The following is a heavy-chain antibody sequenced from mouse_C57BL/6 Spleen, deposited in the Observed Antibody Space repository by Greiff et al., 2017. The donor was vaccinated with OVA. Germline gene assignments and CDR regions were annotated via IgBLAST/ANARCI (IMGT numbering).Heavy chain of an antibody. J-gene: IGHJ3*01. V-gene: IGHV14-2*01. CDR3: AIFLFPPWFAY. Sequence: VQLKQSGAELVKPGASVKLSCTASGFNITDYYMHWVKQRPEQGLEWIGRIDPEDGETKYAPKFQGQATITADTSSNTAYLQLSSLTSEDTAVYYCAIFLFPPWFAYWSQGTLVTVSA. CDR1: GFNITDYY. CDR2: IDPEDGET. D-gene: IGHD1-1*01.